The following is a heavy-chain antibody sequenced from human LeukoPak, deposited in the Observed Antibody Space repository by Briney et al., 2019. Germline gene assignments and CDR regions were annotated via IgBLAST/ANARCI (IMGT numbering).Heavy chain of an antibody. CDR2: INHSGST. J-gene: IGHJ4*02. CDR3: ARSLRFLEWLLRGYYFDY. D-gene: IGHD3-3*01. Sequence: PSETLSLTCAVYGGSFSGYYWSWIRQPPGKGLEWIGEINHSGSTNYNPSLKSRVTISVDTSKNQFSLKLSSVTAADTAVYYCARSLRFLEWLLRGYYFDYWGQGTLVTVSS. V-gene: IGHV4-34*01. CDR1: GGSFSGYY.